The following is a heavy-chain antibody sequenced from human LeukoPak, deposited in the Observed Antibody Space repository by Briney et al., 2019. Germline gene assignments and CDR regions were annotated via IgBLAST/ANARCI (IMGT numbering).Heavy chain of an antibody. V-gene: IGHV3-23*01. D-gene: IGHD1-26*01. CDR1: GLTFSNYA. J-gene: IGHJ4*02. CDR3: AKDYSDSRVGDVFFEY. CDR2: ITSGFTP. Sequence: GGSLRLSCAASGLTFSNYAMSWFRQAPGKGLQWVSGITSGFTPHYADSVKGRFTISRDNSKNTFHLQMNSLRAEDTAVYYCAKDYSDSRVGDVFFEYWGQGTLVTVSS.